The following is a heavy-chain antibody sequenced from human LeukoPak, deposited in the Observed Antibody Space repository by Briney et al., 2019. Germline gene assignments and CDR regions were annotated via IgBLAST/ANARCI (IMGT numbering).Heavy chain of an antibody. J-gene: IGHJ5*02. Sequence: SVKVSCKASGGTFSSYAISWVRQAPGQGLEWMGGIIPIFGTANYAQKFQGRVTITADESTSTAYMELSSLRSEDTAVYYCARDAAVRGAWFDPWGQGTLVTVSS. CDR3: ARDAAVRGAWFDP. CDR1: GGTFSSYA. CDR2: IIPIFGTA. D-gene: IGHD6-13*01. V-gene: IGHV1-69*01.